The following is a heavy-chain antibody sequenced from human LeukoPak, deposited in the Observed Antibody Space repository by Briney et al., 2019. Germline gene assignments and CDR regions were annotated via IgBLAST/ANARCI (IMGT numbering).Heavy chain of an antibody. CDR3: ARVRTVVVADDAFDI. J-gene: IGHJ3*02. Sequence: PSETLSLTCTVSGGSISSRSYYWGWIRQPPGKGLEWIGSIYYSGSAYYNPSLKSRVTMSVDTSKNQFSLKLSSVTAADTAVYYCARVRTVVVADDAFDIWGQGTMVTVSS. V-gene: IGHV4-39*07. D-gene: IGHD2-15*01. CDR1: GGSISSRSYY. CDR2: IYYSGSA.